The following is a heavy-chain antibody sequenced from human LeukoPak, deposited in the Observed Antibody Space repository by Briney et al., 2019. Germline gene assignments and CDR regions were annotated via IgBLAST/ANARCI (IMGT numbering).Heavy chain of an antibody. CDR1: GFTFGDYA. CDR2: ISRTRGSI. Sequence: PGRSLRLSCATSGFTFGDYAMHWVRHAPGKGLEWVSTISRTRGSIGYADSVKGRFTISRDNAKNSLYLQMNSLRAEDTALYYCAKDHDYGGITGAFGMWGQGTMVTVSS. J-gene: IGHJ3*02. V-gene: IGHV3-9*01. CDR3: AKDHDYGGITGAFGM. D-gene: IGHD4-23*01.